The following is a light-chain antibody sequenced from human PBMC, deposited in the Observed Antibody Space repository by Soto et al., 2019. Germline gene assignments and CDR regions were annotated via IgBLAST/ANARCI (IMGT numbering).Light chain of an antibody. J-gene: IGLJ3*02. CDR1: SGHSSYI. Sequence: QLVLTQSSSASASLGSSVKLTCTLSSGHSSYIIAWHQQQPGKAPRYLMKLEGSGSYNKGSGVPDRFSGSSSGADRYLTIFNLHFEDEADYYCETWDSNTHTVFGGGTKLTVL. CDR2: LEGSGSY. V-gene: IGLV4-60*02. CDR3: ETWDSNTHTV.